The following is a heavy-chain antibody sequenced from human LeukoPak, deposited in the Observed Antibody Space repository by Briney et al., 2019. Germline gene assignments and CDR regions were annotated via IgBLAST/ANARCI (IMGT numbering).Heavy chain of an antibody. J-gene: IGHJ6*02. CDR2: ISAYNGNT. CDR3: MREASDCSSATCYGSVYYYGMDV. Sequence: ASVKVSCKASGYTFTTYPISWVRQAPGQGLEWMGWISAYNGNTNYPQKVEGRVTMTTDTSTSTAYMELRSLRSDDTAVYYCMREASDCSSATCYGSVYYYGMDVWGQGTTVTVSS. D-gene: IGHD2-2*01. V-gene: IGHV1-18*01. CDR1: GYTFTTYP.